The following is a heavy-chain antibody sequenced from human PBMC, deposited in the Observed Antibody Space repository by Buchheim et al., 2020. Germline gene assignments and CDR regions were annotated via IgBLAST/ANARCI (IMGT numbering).Heavy chain of an antibody. D-gene: IGHD6-13*01. Sequence: EVQLVESGGGLVKPGGSLRLSCAASGFTFSNAWMSWVRQAPGKGLEWVGRIKSKTDGGTTDYAAPGKGRFTISKVDSKTTLYLQMNSLKTEDTAVYYCTTKLLIIAAAGTERFDPWGQGTL. V-gene: IGHV3-15*01. J-gene: IGHJ5*02. CDR2: IKSKTDGGTT. CDR1: GFTFSNAW. CDR3: TTKLLIIAAAGTERFDP.